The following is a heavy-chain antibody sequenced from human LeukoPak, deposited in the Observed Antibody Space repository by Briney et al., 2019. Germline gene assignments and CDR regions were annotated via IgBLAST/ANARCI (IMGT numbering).Heavy chain of an antibody. CDR3: ARGGHLNCSGGSCYSGPRENWFDP. D-gene: IGHD2-15*01. V-gene: IGHV4-34*01. CDR2: INHSGST. CDR1: GGSFSGYY. Sequence: PSETLSLTCAVYGGSFSGYYWSWIRQPPGKGLEWIGEINHSGSTNYNPSLKSRVTISVDTSKNQFSLKLSSVTAADTAVYYCARGGHLNCSGGSCYSGPRENWFDPWGQGTLVTVSS. J-gene: IGHJ5*02.